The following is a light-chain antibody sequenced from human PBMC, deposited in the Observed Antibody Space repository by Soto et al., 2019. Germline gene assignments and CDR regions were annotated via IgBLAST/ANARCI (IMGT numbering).Light chain of an antibody. CDR1: QTVNSNY. CDR2: GAS. V-gene: IGKV3-20*01. CDR3: QQYGNSTQT. Sequence: ETVLTQSPGTLSLSPGERATLSCRATQTVNSNYLAWYQQKPGQAPRLLIYGASSRATGIPDRFSGNGSGTDFTLTISRLEPEDFAVYYCQQYGNSTQTFGQGTKVDIX. J-gene: IGKJ1*01.